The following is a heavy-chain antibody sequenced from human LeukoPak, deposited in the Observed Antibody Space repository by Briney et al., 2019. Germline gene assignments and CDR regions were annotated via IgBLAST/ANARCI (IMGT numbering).Heavy chain of an antibody. J-gene: IGHJ4*02. CDR2: TYSRSKWFN. CDR3: ARGTGSPDY. D-gene: IGHD1-26*01. Sequence: PSQTLSLTCAISGDSVSSKSASWNWIRQSPSRGLEWLGRTYSRSKWFNNYAVSVKSRITINPDTSKNQFSLHLTSVTPDDTAIYYCARGTGSPDYWGLGTLVTVSS. CDR1: GDSVSSKSAS. V-gene: IGHV6-1*01.